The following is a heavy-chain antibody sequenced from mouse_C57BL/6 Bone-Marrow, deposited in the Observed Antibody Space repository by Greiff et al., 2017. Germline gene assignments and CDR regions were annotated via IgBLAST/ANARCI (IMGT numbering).Heavy chain of an antibody. CDR3: TARGGGYYWFAY. D-gene: IGHD2-3*01. CDR2: IRLKSDNYAT. J-gene: IGHJ3*01. Sequence: EVQRVESGGGLVQPGGSMKLSCVASGFTFSNYWMNWVRQSPEKGLEWVAQIRLKSDNYATHYAESVKGRFTISRDDSKSSVYMQMNNLRAEDTGIYYCTARGGGYYWFAYWGQGTLVTVSA. V-gene: IGHV6-3*01. CDR1: GFTFSNYW.